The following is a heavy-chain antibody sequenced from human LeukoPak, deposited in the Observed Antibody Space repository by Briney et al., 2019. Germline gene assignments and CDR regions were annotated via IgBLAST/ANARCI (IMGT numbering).Heavy chain of an antibody. CDR3: ARGEDILTGLDY. Sequence: GGSLRLSCAASGFTFSNYGLHWVRQAPGKGLEWVAVIWYDGSNKYYADFVKGRFTISRDNSKNTLYLQMNGLRAEDTAVYYCARGEDILTGLDYWGQGTLVTVFS. J-gene: IGHJ4*02. D-gene: IGHD3-9*01. CDR2: IWYDGSNK. CDR1: GFTFSNYG. V-gene: IGHV3-33*01.